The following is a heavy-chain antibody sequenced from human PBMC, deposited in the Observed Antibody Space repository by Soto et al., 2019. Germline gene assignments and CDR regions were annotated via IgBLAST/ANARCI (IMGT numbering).Heavy chain of an antibody. J-gene: IGHJ4*02. CDR2: IYYSGST. Sequence: SETLSLTCTVSGGSISSSSYYWGWIRQPPGKGLEWIGSIYYSGSTYYNPSLKSRVTISVDTSKNQFSLKLSSATAADTAVYYCARRALHGGFDYWGQGTLVTVSS. CDR1: GGSISSSSYY. V-gene: IGHV4-39*01. CDR3: ARRALHGGFDY. D-gene: IGHD4-17*01.